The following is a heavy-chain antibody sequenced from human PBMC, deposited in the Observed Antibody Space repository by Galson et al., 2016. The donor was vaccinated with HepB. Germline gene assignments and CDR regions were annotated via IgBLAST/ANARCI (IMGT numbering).Heavy chain of an antibody. CDR1: GFTFGNYG. J-gene: IGHJ4*02. CDR3: VKVFVGGWYRGAFDS. V-gene: IGHV3-9*01. D-gene: IGHD6-19*01. Sequence: SLRLSCAASGFTFGNYGIHWVRQAPGRGLEWVSGISWNGGIIGYVDSVKGRFTISRDNAKGFLYLQMNSLRPEDTAFYYCVKVFVGGWYRGAFDSWGRGALVTFSS. CDR2: ISWNGGII.